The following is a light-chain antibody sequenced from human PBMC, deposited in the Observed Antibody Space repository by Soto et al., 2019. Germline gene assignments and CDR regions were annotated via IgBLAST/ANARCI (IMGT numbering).Light chain of an antibody. CDR2: DAS. V-gene: IGKV3-15*01. CDR3: QQYDSSPPT. J-gene: IGKJ1*01. Sequence: EVLMTQSPATLSVSPGERATLSCRASQSVSGKLAWYQQKPGQAPRLLIYDASTRATGIPARFSGSGSGTEFTLTISSLQSEDFAVYYCQQYDSSPPTFGHGTKVEIK. CDR1: QSVSGK.